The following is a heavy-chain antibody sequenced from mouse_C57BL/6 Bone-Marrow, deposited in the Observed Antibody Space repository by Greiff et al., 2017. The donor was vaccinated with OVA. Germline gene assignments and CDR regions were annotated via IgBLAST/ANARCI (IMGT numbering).Heavy chain of an antibody. Sequence: LVESGAELVRPGASVKLSCTASGFNIKDDYMHWVKQRPEQGLEWIGWIDPENGDTEYASKFQGKATITADTSSNTAYLQLSSLTSEDTAVYYCTTAMVKYYFDYWGQGTTLTVSS. V-gene: IGHV14-4*01. CDR2: IDPENGDT. CDR3: TTAMVKYYFDY. CDR1: GFNIKDDY. J-gene: IGHJ2*01. D-gene: IGHD2-1*01.